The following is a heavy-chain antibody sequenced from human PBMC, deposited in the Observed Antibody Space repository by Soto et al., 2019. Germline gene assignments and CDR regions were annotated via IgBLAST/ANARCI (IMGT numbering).Heavy chain of an antibody. CDR3: AKSRPDIVVVPGYYYYYMDV. V-gene: IGHV3-23*01. Sequence: GGSLRLSCAASGFTFSSYAMSWVRQAPGKGLEWVSAISGSGGSTYYADSVKGRFTISRDNSKNTLYLQMNSLRAEDTAVYYCAKSRPDIVVVPGYYYYYMDVWGKGTTVTVS. CDR1: GFTFSSYA. J-gene: IGHJ6*03. D-gene: IGHD2-2*01. CDR2: ISGSGGST.